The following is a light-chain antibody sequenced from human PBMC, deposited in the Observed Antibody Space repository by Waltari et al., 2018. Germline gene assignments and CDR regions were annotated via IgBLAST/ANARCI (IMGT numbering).Light chain of an antibody. J-gene: IGKJ1*01. CDR3: QQGNSFPPT. Sequence: DIQITQSPSSVSASVGDRVTITWRASQGISTWLAWYQQQPGKAPKILLYAASTLQSGVPSRFSGSGSGTDFTLTISGLQPEDFATYFCQQGNSFPPTSGQGTRVEV. CDR2: AAS. CDR1: QGISTW. V-gene: IGKV1-12*01.